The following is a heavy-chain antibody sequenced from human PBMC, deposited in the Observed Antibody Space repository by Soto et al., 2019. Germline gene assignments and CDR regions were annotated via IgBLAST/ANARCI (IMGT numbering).Heavy chain of an antibody. CDR1: EFTFSTYA. D-gene: IGHD3-10*01. V-gene: IGHV3-23*01. J-gene: IGHJ4*02. CDR2: ISGSGGST. CDR3: ARPYSGSQTFDY. Sequence: PGVSLRLSCAASEFTFSTYAMSWVRQAPGKGLEWVSSISGSGGSTYYAASVKGRFTISRDNAKNSLYLQMNSLRAEDTAVYYCARPYSGSQTFDYWGQGTLVTVSS.